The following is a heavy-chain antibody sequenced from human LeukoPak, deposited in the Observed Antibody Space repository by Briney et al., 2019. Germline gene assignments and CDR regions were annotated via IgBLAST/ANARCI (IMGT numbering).Heavy chain of an antibody. CDR3: ARAHEYCSGSSCYYYYMDV. V-gene: IGHV1-8*01. D-gene: IGHD2-15*01. J-gene: IGHJ6*03. CDR2: MNPNSGNT. Sequence: ASVKVSCKASGYTFTSYDINWVRQATGQGLEWMGWMNPNSGNTGYAQKFQGRVTITADKSTSTAYMELSSLRSEDTAVYYCARAHEYCSGSSCYYYYMDVWGKGTTVTVAS. CDR1: GYTFTSYD.